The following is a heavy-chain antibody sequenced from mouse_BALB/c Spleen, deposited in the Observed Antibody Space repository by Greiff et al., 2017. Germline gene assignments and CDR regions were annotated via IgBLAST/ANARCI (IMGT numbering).Heavy chain of an antibody. Sequence: EVKLQESGPELVKPGASVKMSCKASGYTFTSYVMHWVKQKPGPGLEWIGYINPYNDGTSYNQKFKGKATLTVDKSSSTAYMHLNSLTSEDSAVYYCARLAGYYAMDYWGQGTSGTVSS. CDR1: GYTFTSYV. CDR3: ARLAGYYAMDY. CDR2: INPYNDGT. J-gene: IGHJ4*01. V-gene: IGHV1-14*01.